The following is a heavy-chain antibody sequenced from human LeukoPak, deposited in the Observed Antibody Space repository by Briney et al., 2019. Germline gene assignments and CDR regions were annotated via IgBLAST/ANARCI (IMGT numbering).Heavy chain of an antibody. D-gene: IGHD2-2*01. CDR2: IYSSGST. CDR3: ARDRGYCSSIRCYYYFDY. Sequence: PSENLSLTCTVSGGSMSSYYWSWIRQPAGKGLEWIGRIYSSGSTNYNPSLRSRVTMSVDTSKNQFSLKLTSVTDADTAVYYCARDRGYCSSIRCYYYFDYWGQGTLLTASS. J-gene: IGHJ4*02. CDR1: GGSMSSYY. V-gene: IGHV4-4*07.